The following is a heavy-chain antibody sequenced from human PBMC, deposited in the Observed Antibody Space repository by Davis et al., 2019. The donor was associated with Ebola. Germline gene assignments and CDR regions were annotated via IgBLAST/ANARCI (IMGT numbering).Heavy chain of an antibody. CDR3: ARETTVTIFDY. CDR2: IIPIFGTA. D-gene: IGHD4-17*01. J-gene: IGHJ4*02. CDR1: GGTFSSYA. Sequence: SVKVSCKASGGTFSSYAISWVRQAPGQGLEWMGGIIPIFGTANYAQKFQGRVTLTADKSTSTAYMKLSSLRSEDTAVYYCARETTVTIFDYWGQGTLVTVSS. V-gene: IGHV1-69*06.